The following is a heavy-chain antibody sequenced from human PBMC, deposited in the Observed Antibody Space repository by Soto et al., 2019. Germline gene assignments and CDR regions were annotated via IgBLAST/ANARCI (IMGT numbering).Heavy chain of an antibody. CDR3: ARDPSGIAVAANALDI. CDR1: GYTFIGYY. CDR2: INPNSGGT. Sequence: ASVKVSCKASGYTFIGYYMHWVRQAPGQGLEWMGWINPNSGGTNYAQKFQGRVTMTRDTSISTAYMELSRLRSDDTAVYYCARDPSGIAVAANALDIWGQGTIVTVS. D-gene: IGHD6-19*01. J-gene: IGHJ3*02. V-gene: IGHV1-2*02.